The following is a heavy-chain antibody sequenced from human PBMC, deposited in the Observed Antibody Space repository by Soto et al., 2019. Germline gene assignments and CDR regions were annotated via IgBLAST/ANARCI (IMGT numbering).Heavy chain of an antibody. CDR3: ARMSYFYDKWYFDL. J-gene: IGHJ2*01. CDR1: GASINNNDYY. D-gene: IGHD3-22*01. Sequence: QLQESGPGLVMPSQTLSLTCTVSGASINNNDYYWSWIRQTPGKGLERIGYIYYSGSTDYSPSLKSRPSMSIEKSQYQFNLKLNSVTAADTATYYCARMSYFYDKWYFDLWGRGTLVTVSS. CDR2: IYYSGST. V-gene: IGHV4-30-4*01.